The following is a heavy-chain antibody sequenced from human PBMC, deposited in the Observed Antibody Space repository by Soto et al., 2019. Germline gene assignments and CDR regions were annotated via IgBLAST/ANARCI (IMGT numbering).Heavy chain of an antibody. CDR3: AKEGSSYYAMDV. Sequence: GGSLRLSCAASGFTFSSYAMTWVRQAPGKGLEWVSIISSSGDGTYYVDSVKGRFTISRDNSEKTLYLQMNSLRAEDTAVYYCAKEGSSYYAMDVWGQGTSVTVSS. V-gene: IGHV3-23*01. CDR1: GFTFSSYA. CDR2: ISSSGDGT. J-gene: IGHJ6*02. D-gene: IGHD2-2*01.